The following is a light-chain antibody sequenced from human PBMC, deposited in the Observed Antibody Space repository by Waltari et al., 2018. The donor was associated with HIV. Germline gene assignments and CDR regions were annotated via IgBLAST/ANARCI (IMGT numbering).Light chain of an antibody. J-gene: IGLJ3*02. Sequence: SYELTQPSSMSVSPGQTARITCSGDVLAKTYARWFQQKPGQAPVLLIYKDKERPSGIPERFSGSSSGTTVTLTISGAQVDDEADYYCYSAADNMGVFGGGTKLTVL. V-gene: IGLV3-27*01. CDR2: KDK. CDR1: VLAKTY. CDR3: YSAADNMGV.